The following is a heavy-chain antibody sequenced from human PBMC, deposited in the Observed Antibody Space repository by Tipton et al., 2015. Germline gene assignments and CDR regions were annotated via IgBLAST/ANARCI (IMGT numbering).Heavy chain of an antibody. CDR1: GFTFDDYA. D-gene: IGHD6-19*01. J-gene: IGHJ4*02. Sequence: SLRLSCAASGFTFDDYAMHWVRQGPGKGLEWVSGISWNSGSIGYADSVKGRFTISRDNAKNSLYLQMNSLRAEDTALYYCAKDREAVAGNPDYWGQGTLVTVSS. CDR3: AKDREAVAGNPDY. CDR2: ISWNSGSI. V-gene: IGHV3-9*01.